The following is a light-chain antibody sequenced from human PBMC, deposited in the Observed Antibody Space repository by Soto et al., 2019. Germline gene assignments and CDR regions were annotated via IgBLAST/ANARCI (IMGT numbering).Light chain of an antibody. Sequence: IVMTQTPLSSPVTLGQPASISCRSSQSLVHSDGYTYLSWYQLKPGQPPRLLIYRVSNRFSGVPDRFSGSGAGTDFTLRISRVESEYVGVYFCIQGTQFPPYTFGQGTKLEI. CDR1: QSLVHSDGYTY. CDR2: RVS. J-gene: IGKJ2*01. CDR3: IQGTQFPPYT. V-gene: IGKV2-24*01.